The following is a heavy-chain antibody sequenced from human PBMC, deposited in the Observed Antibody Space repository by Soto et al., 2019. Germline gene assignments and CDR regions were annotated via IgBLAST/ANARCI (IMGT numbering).Heavy chain of an antibody. CDR1: GGSVSNKTYY. D-gene: IGHD4-17*01. J-gene: IGHJ4*02. CDR2: VYYSGTT. Sequence: QVQLQESGPGLLKPSETLSLTCSVSGGSVSNKTYYWSWIRQPPWKRLEWIGYVYYSGTTNYNPSLKSRVTISVDLSKNQFSLRLSSVTTADTALYYCARTTAVPNTLRSRYFFDYWGQGTLVTVSS. CDR3: ARTTAVPNTLRSRYFFDY. V-gene: IGHV4-61*01.